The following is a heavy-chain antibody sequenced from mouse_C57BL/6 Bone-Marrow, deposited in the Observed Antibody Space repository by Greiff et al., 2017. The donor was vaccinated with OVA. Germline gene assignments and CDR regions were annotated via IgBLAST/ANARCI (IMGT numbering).Heavy chain of an antibody. CDR1: GFSLTSYG. D-gene: IGHD2-4*01. CDR2: IWSGGST. J-gene: IGHJ2*01. Sequence: VKLVESGPGLVQPSQSLSITCTVSGFSLTSYGVHWVRQSPGKGLEWLGVIWSGGSTDYNAAFISSLSISKDNYKSHVFFKMNSLQADDKAIYYCASSPGDYDFDYWGQGTTLTVSS. V-gene: IGHV2-2*01. CDR3: ASSPGDYDFDY.